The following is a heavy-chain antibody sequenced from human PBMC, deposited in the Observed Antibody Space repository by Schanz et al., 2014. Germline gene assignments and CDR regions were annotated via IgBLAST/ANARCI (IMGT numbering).Heavy chain of an antibody. CDR2: IYYRGST. CDR1: GGSISSGGYY. D-gene: IGHD3-9*01. V-gene: IGHV4-31*03. Sequence: QVQLQESGPGLVKPSQTLSLTCTVSGGSISSGGYYWSWIRQHPGKGLEWIGYIYYRGSTFYNPSRKSRVAISVDTSKTQFSLKVSSVTAAHTAVYYCARDQVSGDPPILRPAYGMDVWGQGTTVTVSS. CDR3: ARDQVSGDPPILRPAYGMDV. J-gene: IGHJ6*02.